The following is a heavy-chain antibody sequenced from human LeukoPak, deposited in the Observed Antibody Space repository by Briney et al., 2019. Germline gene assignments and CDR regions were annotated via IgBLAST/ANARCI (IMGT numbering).Heavy chain of an antibody. CDR3: ARDYCSSPGCQDGLFEF. J-gene: IGHJ4*02. CDR1: GYSFLGYG. D-gene: IGHD2-2*01. V-gene: IGHV1-18*04. CDR2: IDTNKGNT. Sequence: GASVKVSCRASGYSFLGYGISWVRQAPGKGLEWMGWIDTNKGNTSYAQHFQGRLTLTTDTSTSTAYMELRSLRSDDTAVYYCARDYCSSPGCQDGLFEFWGQGTLVTVSS.